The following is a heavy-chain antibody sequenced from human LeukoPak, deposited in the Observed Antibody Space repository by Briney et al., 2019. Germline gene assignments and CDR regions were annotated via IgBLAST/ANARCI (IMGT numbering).Heavy chain of an antibody. CDR3: ARSRIAAQYNWFDP. CDR1: GYTFTGYY. Sequence: ASVKVSCKASGYTFTGYYMHWVRQAPGKGLEWMGWINPNSGGTNYAQKFQGRVTMTRDTSISTAYMELSRLRSDDTAVYYCARSRIAAQYNWFDPWGQGTLVTVSS. CDR2: INPNSGGT. J-gene: IGHJ5*02. D-gene: IGHD6-13*01. V-gene: IGHV1-2*02.